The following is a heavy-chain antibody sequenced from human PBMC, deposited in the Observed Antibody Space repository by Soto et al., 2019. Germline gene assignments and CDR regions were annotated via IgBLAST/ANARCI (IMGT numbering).Heavy chain of an antibody. J-gene: IGHJ6*03. CDR2: IYYSGST. D-gene: IGHD3-10*01. CDR3: ASGMRFGVPYYYHYYMDV. Sequence: SETLSLTCTVSGGSISSYYWSWIRQPPGKGLEWIGYIYYSGSTNYNPSLKSRVTISVDTSKNQFSLKLSSVTAADTAVYYCASGMRFGVPYYYHYYMDVWGKGTKVTVSS. V-gene: IGHV4-59*01. CDR1: GGSISSYY.